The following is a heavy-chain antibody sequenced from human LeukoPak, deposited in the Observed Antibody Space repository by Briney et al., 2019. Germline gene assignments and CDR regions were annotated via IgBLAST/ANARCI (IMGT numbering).Heavy chain of an antibody. CDR1: GGSINNYY. V-gene: IGHV4-59*08. D-gene: IGHD5-18*01. CDR2: IYYSGST. CDR3: ARQTAKNVDTARFDY. Sequence: PSETLSLTCTISGGSINNYYWSWIRQPPGKGLEWIGYIYYSGSTNYNPSLNSQVNISLDTSKNQFSLRLSSVTAADTAVYYCARQTAKNVDTARFDYWGQGTLVTVSS. J-gene: IGHJ4*02.